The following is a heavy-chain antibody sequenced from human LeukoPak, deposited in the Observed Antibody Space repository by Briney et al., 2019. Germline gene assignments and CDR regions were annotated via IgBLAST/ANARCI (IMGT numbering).Heavy chain of an antibody. Sequence: PSETLSLTCTVSGGSISSSSYYWGWIRQPPGKGLEWIGSIYYSGSTYYNPSLKSRVTISVDTSKNQFSLKLSSVTAADTAVYYCTREVATVTPPGAYFCRYMDVWGNGTTVTVSS. J-gene: IGHJ6*03. D-gene: IGHD2/OR15-2a*01. CDR2: IYYSGST. CDR1: GGSISSSSYY. CDR3: TREVATVTPPGAYFCRYMDV. V-gene: IGHV4-39*07.